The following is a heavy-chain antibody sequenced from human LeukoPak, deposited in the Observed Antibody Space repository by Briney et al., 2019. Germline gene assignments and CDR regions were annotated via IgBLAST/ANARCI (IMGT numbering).Heavy chain of an antibody. CDR1: GGTFSSYA. CDR2: INPNSGGT. Sequence: ASVKVSYKASGGTFSSYAISWVRQAPGQGLEWMGWINPNSGGTNYAQKFQGRVTMTRDTSISTAYMELSRLRSDDTAVYYCARAAAAGVDYWGQGTLVTVSS. CDR3: ARAAAAGVDY. D-gene: IGHD6-13*01. J-gene: IGHJ4*02. V-gene: IGHV1-2*02.